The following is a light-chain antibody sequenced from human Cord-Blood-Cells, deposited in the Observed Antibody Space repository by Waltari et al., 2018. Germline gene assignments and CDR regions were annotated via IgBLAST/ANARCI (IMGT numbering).Light chain of an antibody. J-gene: IGKJ4*01. CDR3: QQYGSSPLT. V-gene: IGKV3-20*01. CDR2: GAS. Sequence: EIVLTQSPGTLSLXXXXXXXXXCCASQSVSSSYLAWYQQKPGQAPRLLIYGASSRATGIPDRFSGSGSGTDFTLTISRLEPEDFAVYYCQQYGSSPLTFGGGTKVEIK. CDR1: QSVSSSY.